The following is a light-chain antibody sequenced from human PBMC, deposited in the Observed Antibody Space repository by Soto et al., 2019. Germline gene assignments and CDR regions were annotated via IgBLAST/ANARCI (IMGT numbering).Light chain of an antibody. J-gene: IGKJ5*01. CDR3: QQYGSSPPIT. CDR1: QSVSSSY. Sequence: EIVLTQSPGTQSLSPGERATLSCRASQSVSSSYLAWYQQKPGQAPRLLIYGASSRATGIPDRFSGSGSGTDFTLTISRLEPEDFAVYYCQQYGSSPPITFGQGTRLENK. V-gene: IGKV3-20*01. CDR2: GAS.